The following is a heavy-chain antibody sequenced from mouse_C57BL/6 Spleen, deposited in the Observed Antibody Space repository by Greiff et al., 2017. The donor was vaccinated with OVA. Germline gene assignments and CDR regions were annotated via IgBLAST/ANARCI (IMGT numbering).Heavy chain of an antibody. CDR1: GFTFSSYG. CDR3: ARQHYYGSSLYFDY. V-gene: IGHV5-6*02. D-gene: IGHD1-1*01. CDR2: ISSGGSYT. Sequence: DVKLVESRGDLVKPGGSLKLSCAASGFTFSSYGMSWVRQTPDKRLEWVATISSGGSYTYYPDSVKGRFTISRDNAKNTLYLQMSSLKSEDTAMYYCARQHYYGSSLYFDYWGQGTTLTVSS. J-gene: IGHJ2*01.